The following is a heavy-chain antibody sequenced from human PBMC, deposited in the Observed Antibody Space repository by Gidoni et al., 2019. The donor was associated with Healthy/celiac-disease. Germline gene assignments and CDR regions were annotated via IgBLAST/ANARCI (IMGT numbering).Heavy chain of an antibody. Sequence: EVQLVESGGGLIQPGGSLRLSCAASGFTVSSNYMSWVRQAPGKGLEWVSVIYSGGSTYYADSVKGRFTISRDNSKNTLYLQMNSLRAEDTAVYYCARITMVRGVPFDPWGQGTLVTVSS. V-gene: IGHV3-53*01. D-gene: IGHD3-10*01. CDR2: IYSGGST. CDR1: GFTVSSNY. CDR3: ARITMVRGVPFDP. J-gene: IGHJ5*02.